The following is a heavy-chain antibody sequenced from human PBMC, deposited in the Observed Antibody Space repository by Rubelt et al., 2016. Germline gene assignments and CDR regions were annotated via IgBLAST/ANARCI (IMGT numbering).Heavy chain of an antibody. Sequence: EVHLVESGGGLVKPGGSLRLSCAASGFIFTNAWMNWVRQAPGKGLEWVSAISGSGATIYYTDSVKGRFTISRDNFKNTVYLEMNSLRVEDTAVYYCAKKGDASISFDDWGQGALVSVSS. V-gene: IGHV3-23*04. CDR1: GFIFTNAW. CDR2: ISGSGATI. D-gene: IGHD2-2*01. CDR3: AKKGDASISFDD. J-gene: IGHJ4*02.